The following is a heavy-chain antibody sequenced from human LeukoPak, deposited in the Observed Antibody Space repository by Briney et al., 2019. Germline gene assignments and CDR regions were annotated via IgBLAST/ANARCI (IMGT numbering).Heavy chain of an antibody. Sequence: PSETLSLTCTVSGGSISSYYWSWIRQPPGKGLEWIGYIYYSGSTNYNPSLKSRVTISVDTSKNQFSLKLSSVTAADTAVYYCARQSCSSTSCYDYYYGMDVWGQGTTVTVSS. D-gene: IGHD2-2*01. V-gene: IGHV4-59*08. CDR3: ARQSCSSTSCYDYYYGMDV. CDR1: GGSISSYY. CDR2: IYYSGST. J-gene: IGHJ6*02.